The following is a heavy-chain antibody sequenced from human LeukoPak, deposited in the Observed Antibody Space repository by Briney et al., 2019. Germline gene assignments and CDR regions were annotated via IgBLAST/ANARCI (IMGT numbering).Heavy chain of an antibody. J-gene: IGHJ4*02. CDR2: IYHSGST. CDR1: GYSISSGYY. CDR3: ARSVGGYDSSGYYDY. Sequence: SETLSLTCTVSGYSISSGYYWGWIRQPPGKGLEWIGSIYHSGSTYYNPSLKSRVTISVDTSKNKFSLQLSSVTAADAAVYYCARSVGGYDSSGYYDYWGQGNLVTVSS. D-gene: IGHD3-22*01. V-gene: IGHV4-38-2*02.